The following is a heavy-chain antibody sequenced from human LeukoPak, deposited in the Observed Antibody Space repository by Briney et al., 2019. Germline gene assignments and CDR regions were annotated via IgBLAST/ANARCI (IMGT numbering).Heavy chain of an antibody. CDR2: IWYDGSNK. V-gene: IGHV3-33*01. J-gene: IGHJ6*02. D-gene: IGHD3-3*01. CDR3: ARNGVSHGMDV. CDR1: GFIFSNYD. Sequence: GSLKLSCAASGFIFSNYDMHLVRQASGKGLGWVAVIWYDGSNKYYADSVKGRFTISRDNSKNTLYVQMNSLRAEDTAVYYCARNGVSHGMDVWGQGTTVTVSS.